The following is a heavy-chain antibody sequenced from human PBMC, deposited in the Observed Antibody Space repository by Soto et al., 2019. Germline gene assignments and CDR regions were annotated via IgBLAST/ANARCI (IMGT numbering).Heavy chain of an antibody. J-gene: IGHJ4*02. CDR1: GGSISDSDW. CDR3: ASRDPGTSVDY. Sequence: PSETLSLTCVVSGGSISDSDWWSWVRQPPGKGLEWIGEIFHSGSTNYNPSLKSRVTISLDKSENQFSLKVTSLTAADTAVYYCASRDPGTSVDYWGQGTLVTVS. D-gene: IGHD1-7*01. V-gene: IGHV4-4*02. CDR2: IFHSGST.